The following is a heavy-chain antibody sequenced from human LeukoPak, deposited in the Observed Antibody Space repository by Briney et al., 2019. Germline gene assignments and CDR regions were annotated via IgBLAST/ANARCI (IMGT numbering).Heavy chain of an antibody. V-gene: IGHV4-30-2*01. J-gene: IGHJ4*02. CDR2: IYDRGPA. CDR1: GYAISSGGFS. CDR3: AKGRKRTYYYGSDPPAYDY. Sequence: SETLSLTCTVSGYAISSGGFSWNWIRQPPGKGLEWIGCIYDRGPASYNPSLKSRFTISVDRPKNQFFLNVTSLTAADTAVYYCAKGRKRTYYYGSDPPAYDYWGQGTLVTVSS. D-gene: IGHD3-10*01.